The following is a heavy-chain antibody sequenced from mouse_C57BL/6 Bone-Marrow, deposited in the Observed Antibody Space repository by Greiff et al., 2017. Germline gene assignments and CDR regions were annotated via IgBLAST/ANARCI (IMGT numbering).Heavy chain of an antibody. V-gene: IGHV1-59*01. CDR2: IDPSDSYT. CDR1: GYTFTSYW. J-gene: IGHJ3*01. CDR3: ARRIRAY. D-gene: IGHD2-4*01. Sequence: QVQLQQPGAELVRPGTSVKLSCKASGYTFTSYWMHWVKQRPGQGLEWIGVIDPSDSYTNYNQKFEGKATLTVDTSSSTAYMQLSSLTSEDSAVYYCARRIRAYWGQGTLVTVSA.